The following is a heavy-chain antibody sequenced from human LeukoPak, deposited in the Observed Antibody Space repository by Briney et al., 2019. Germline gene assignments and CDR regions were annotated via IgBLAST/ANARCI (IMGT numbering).Heavy chain of an antibody. J-gene: IGHJ4*02. D-gene: IGHD3-10*01. CDR2: IDPSDSYT. Sequence: GESLKISCQGSGYSFTSYWISWVRQMPGKGLEWMGRIDPSDSYTNYIPSFQGHVTISADKSINTAYVQWSSLKASDTAMYYCVRLAVSGGWNYWGQGTLVTVSS. CDR1: GYSFTSYW. CDR3: VRLAVSGGWNY. V-gene: IGHV5-10-1*01.